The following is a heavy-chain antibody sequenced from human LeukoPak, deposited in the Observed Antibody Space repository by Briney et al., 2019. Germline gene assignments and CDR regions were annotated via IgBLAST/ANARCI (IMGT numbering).Heavy chain of an antibody. CDR3: AREGSSSWYIDY. Sequence: SETLSLTCTVSGGSISSGGYYWSWIRQPPGKGLEWIGYIYHSGSTYYNPSLKSRVTISVDRSKNQFSLKLSSVTAADTAVYYCAREGSSSWYIDYWGQGTLVTVSS. CDR2: IYHSGST. CDR1: GGSISSGGYY. J-gene: IGHJ4*02. D-gene: IGHD6-13*01. V-gene: IGHV4-30-2*01.